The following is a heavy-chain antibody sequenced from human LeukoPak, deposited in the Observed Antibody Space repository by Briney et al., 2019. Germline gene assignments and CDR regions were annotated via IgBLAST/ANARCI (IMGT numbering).Heavy chain of an antibody. D-gene: IGHD5-18*01. Sequence: GASVKVSCKASGYTFTGHYIHWVRQAPGQGLEWMEWINPKNAGTNYAQKFQGRVTMTRDTSTATVYMELSSLRSEDTAVYYCARALPHRRLMDTTMEQHWFDPWGQGTLVTVSS. V-gene: IGHV1-2*02. CDR2: INPKNAGT. CDR3: ARALPHRRLMDTTMEQHWFDP. CDR1: GYTFTGHY. J-gene: IGHJ5*02.